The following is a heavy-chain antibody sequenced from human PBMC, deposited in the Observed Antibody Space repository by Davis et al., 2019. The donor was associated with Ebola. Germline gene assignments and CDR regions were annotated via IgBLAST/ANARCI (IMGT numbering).Heavy chain of an antibody. J-gene: IGHJ6*02. Sequence: SVKVSCKVSAGTFRSYALSWVRQAPGQGLEWMGGIVPMFGTPNYAQKFQGRVTITADESTRTTYLQLSSLRSEDTAIYYCARTRIEAAIVYIYYGMDAWGEGTTVTVS. D-gene: IGHD5-12*01. CDR3: ARTRIEAAIVYIYYGMDA. V-gene: IGHV1-69*13. CDR2: IVPMFGTP. CDR1: AGTFRSYA.